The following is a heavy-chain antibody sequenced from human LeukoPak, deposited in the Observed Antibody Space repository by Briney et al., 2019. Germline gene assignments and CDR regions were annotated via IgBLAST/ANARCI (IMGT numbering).Heavy chain of an antibody. CDR1: GYTFTGYY. CDR3: ARASDIVPGFDP. Sequence: ASVKVSCKASGYTFTGYYMHGVRQAPGQGLEWRGWINPNSGGTNYAQKFQGRVTMNSDTSIGTAYLELSRLRSDDTAVYYCARASDIVPGFDPWGQGTLVTVSS. D-gene: IGHD5-12*01. V-gene: IGHV1-2*02. J-gene: IGHJ5*02. CDR2: INPNSGGT.